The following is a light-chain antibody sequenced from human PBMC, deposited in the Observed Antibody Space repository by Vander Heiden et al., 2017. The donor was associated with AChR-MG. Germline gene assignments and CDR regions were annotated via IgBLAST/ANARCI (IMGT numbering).Light chain of an antibody. J-gene: IGLJ3*02. V-gene: IGLV3-25*03. CDR1: VLPKQY. CDR3: QSADASGPYWV. CDR2: KDT. Sequence: FELTQPPSVSASPGQTARITCSGDVLPKQYAYWYQQKPGQAPVLVIYKDTERPSGIPERFSGSSSGTKVTLTISGVQAEDEADYYCQSADASGPYWVFGGGTKLTVL.